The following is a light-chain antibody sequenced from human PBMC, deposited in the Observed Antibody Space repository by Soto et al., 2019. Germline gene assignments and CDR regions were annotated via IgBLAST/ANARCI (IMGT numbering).Light chain of an antibody. CDR2: DAS. Sequence: DIQMTQSPSTLSASVGDRVAITCRASDNIVHWVAWYQQKPGKAPKLLIYDASSLESGVPSRFSGSGSGTEFTLTINSLQADDFATYYCQQHNSFSITFGQGTRLEI. CDR3: QQHNSFSIT. CDR1: DNIVHW. V-gene: IGKV1-5*01. J-gene: IGKJ5*01.